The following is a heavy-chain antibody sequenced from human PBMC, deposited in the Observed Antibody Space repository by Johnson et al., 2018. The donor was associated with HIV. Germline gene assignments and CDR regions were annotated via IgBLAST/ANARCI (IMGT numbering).Heavy chain of an antibody. J-gene: IGHJ3*02. CDR3: AKDARTRWELEPDAVDI. CDR1: GFTVSSNY. D-gene: IGHD1-26*01. V-gene: IGHV3-30*18. CDR2: ISYDGSNK. Sequence: QVHLVESGGGVVQPGGSLRLSCAASGFTVSSNYMSWVRQAPGKGLEWVAVISYDGSNKYYADSVKGRFTISRDNSKKTLYLQMNSLRAEDTAVYYCAKDARTRWELEPDAVDIWGQGTMVTVSS.